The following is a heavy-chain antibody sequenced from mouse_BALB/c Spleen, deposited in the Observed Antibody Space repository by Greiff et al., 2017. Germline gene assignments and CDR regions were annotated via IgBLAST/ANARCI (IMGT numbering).Heavy chain of an antibody. V-gene: IGHV1-69*02. Sequence: VQLQQSGAELVRPGASVKLSCKASGYTFTSYWINWVKQRPGQGLEWIGNIYPSDSYTNYNQKFKDKATLTVDKSSSTAYMQLSSPTSEDSAVYYCTRYFAYWGQGTLVTVSA. J-gene: IGHJ3*01. CDR2: IYPSDSYT. CDR3: TRYFAY. CDR1: GYTFTSYW.